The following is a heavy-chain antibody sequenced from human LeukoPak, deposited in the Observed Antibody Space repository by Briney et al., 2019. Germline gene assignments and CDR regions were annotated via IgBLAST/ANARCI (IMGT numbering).Heavy chain of an antibody. CDR2: ISGSGGST. CDR1: GFTFGNYA. J-gene: IGHJ4*01. CDR3: AKDTGYSYGPYYFDY. Sequence: GGSLRLSCAASGFTFGNYAMTWVRQAPGKGLESVSAISGSGGSTYYADSVEGRFTISRDNAKNTLYLQMNSLRAEDTAVYYCAKDTGYSYGPYYFDYWGQEPWSPSP. D-gene: IGHD5-18*01. V-gene: IGHV3-23*01.